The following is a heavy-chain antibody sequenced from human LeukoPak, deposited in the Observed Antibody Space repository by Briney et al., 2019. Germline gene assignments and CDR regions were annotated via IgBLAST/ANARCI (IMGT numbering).Heavy chain of an antibody. Sequence: GGSLRLSCAASGFTFSDYYMSWIRQAPGKGLEWVSSISSTSSYIYYADSMKGRFTISRDNAKNSLYLQMNSLRAEDTAVYYCARALWSGPVYYGMDVWGQGTTVTVSS. V-gene: IGHV3-11*06. CDR2: ISSTSSYI. D-gene: IGHD3-10*01. CDR3: ARALWSGPVYYGMDV. CDR1: GFTFSDYY. J-gene: IGHJ6*02.